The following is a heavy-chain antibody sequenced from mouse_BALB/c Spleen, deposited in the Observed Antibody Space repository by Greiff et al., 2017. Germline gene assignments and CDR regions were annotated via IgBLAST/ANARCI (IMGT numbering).Heavy chain of an antibody. V-gene: IGHV14-3*02. CDR2: IDPANGNT. D-gene: IGHD1-1*02. CDR1: GFNIKDTY. CDR3: ASYGKYDAMDY. Sequence: EVKLMESGAELVKPGASVKLSCTASGFNIKDTYMHWVKQRPEQGLEWIGRIDPANGNTKYDPKFQGKATITADTSSNTAYLQLSSLTSEDTAVYNCASYGKYDAMDYWGQGTSVTVSS. J-gene: IGHJ4*01.